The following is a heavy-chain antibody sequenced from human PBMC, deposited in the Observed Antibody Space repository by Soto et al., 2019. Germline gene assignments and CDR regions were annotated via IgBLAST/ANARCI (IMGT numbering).Heavy chain of an antibody. Sequence: GASVKVSCKASGYTLSTYGIIWVRQAPGQGLEWMGWISTYTGNTNYAQMFQGRVTMTTDTSTSTAYMELRSLRSDDTAVYYCARVTGSGWYFDYWGQGTLVTVSS. D-gene: IGHD6-19*01. CDR2: ISTYTGNT. V-gene: IGHV1-18*01. J-gene: IGHJ4*02. CDR3: ARVTGSGWYFDY. CDR1: GYTLSTYG.